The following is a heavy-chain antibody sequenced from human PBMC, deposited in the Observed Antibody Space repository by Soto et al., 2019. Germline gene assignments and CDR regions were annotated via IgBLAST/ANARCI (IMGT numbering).Heavy chain of an antibody. CDR3: ATYNAYDYGLRH. D-gene: IGHD5-12*01. J-gene: IGHJ4*02. Sequence: PSETLSLTCDVSGDSIASAMSYWGWFRRPSGKGLEWIGSLHHTGATFYNPSLQGRVTISADTARNQFSLRLTSVTAADTAIFYCATYNAYDYGLRHWGQGTLVTVSS. CDR2: LHHTGAT. V-gene: IGHV4-39*01. CDR1: GDSIASAMSY.